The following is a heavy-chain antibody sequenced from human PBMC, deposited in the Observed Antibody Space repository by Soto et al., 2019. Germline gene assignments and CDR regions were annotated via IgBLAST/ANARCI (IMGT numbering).Heavy chain of an antibody. CDR3: ARDFGDYESSYYGMDV. Sequence: QVQLVESGGGVVQPGRSLRLSCAASGFTFSRYAIHWVRQAPGKGLEWVAVVSYDGSDKFYADPVKGRFTISRDNSENTLYLQMNSLKPEDTAVYYCARDFGDYESSYYGMDVWGQGTTVTVSS. J-gene: IGHJ6*02. D-gene: IGHD4-17*01. CDR2: VSYDGSDK. V-gene: IGHV3-30*04. CDR1: GFTFSRYA.